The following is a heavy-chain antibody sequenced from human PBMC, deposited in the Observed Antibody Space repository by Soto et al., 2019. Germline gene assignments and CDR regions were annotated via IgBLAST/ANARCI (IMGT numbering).Heavy chain of an antibody. J-gene: IGHJ4*02. D-gene: IGHD5-18*01. CDR3: VSDRGYGHASVPYS. Sequence: QAQLVESGGGVVQPGRSLRLSCAASGFTFSSYGMHWVRQAPGTGLEWVAGISYDGGLQHYADSVKGRFTISRETSENTTLRQMNSLRAEDTAVYYCVSDRGYGHASVPYSWGQGTLVSVSS. CDR2: ISYDGGLQ. CDR1: GFTFSSYG. V-gene: IGHV3-30*03.